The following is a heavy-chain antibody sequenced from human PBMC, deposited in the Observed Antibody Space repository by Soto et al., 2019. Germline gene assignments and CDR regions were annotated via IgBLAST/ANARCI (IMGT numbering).Heavy chain of an antibody. D-gene: IGHD3-22*01. V-gene: IGHV3-21*01. CDR1: GFTFSSDS. Sequence: GGSLSLSCAPSGFTFSSDSMNWVRQAQGKGLEWVSSISSSSSYIYYADSVKGRFTISRDNAKNSLYLQMNSLRAEDTAVYYCARDMGYYYDSSGYHFDYWGQGTLVTVSS. CDR2: ISSSSSYI. CDR3: ARDMGYYYDSSGYHFDY. J-gene: IGHJ4*02.